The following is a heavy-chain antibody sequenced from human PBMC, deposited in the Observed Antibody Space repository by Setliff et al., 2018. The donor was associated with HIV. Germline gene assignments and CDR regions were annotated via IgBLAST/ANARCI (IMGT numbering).Heavy chain of an antibody. J-gene: IGHJ4*02. Sequence: TLSLTCSVSGVSISRADYYWSWIRQHPGKGLEWTGYISHTGSAHYNSSLENRISMSLDTSNKEFSLKLSSVTAADTAVYFCAGGLLSEFSSTWYRLDFWGQGILVTVSS. CDR2: ISHTGSA. CDR3: AGGLLSEFSSTWYRLDF. CDR1: GVSISRADYY. V-gene: IGHV4-31*02. D-gene: IGHD6-6*01.